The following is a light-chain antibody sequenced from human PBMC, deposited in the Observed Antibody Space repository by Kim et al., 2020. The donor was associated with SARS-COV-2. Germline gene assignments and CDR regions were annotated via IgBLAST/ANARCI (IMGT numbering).Light chain of an antibody. V-gene: IGLV1-44*01. CDR2: ANT. Sequence: GQRVTISCSGGSSNIGRNTVNWYQQLQGTAPKLLIFANTQRPSGVPDRFSGSKSGTSASLAISGLQSEDEAFYYCAAWDDSLNGVAFGGGTQLTVL. CDR1: SSNIGRNT. J-gene: IGLJ2*01. CDR3: AAWDDSLNGVA.